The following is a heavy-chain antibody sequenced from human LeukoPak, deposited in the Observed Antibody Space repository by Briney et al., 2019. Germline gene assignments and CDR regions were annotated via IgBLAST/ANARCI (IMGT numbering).Heavy chain of an antibody. CDR3: ARGYGGNLDY. CDR2: ISSSSNTI. CDR1: GFTFSSYS. J-gene: IGHJ4*02. V-gene: IGHV3-48*04. Sequence: PGGSLRLSCAASGFTFSSYSMNWVRQAPGKGLEWVSYISSSSNTIYYADSVKGRFTISRDNAKNSLSLQMNSLRAEDTAVYYCARGYGGNLDYWGQGTLVTVSS. D-gene: IGHD4-23*01.